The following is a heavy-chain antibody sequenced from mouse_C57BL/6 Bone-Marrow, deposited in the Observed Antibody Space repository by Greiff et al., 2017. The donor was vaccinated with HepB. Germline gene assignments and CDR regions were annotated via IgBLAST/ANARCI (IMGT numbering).Heavy chain of an antibody. J-gene: IGHJ1*03. CDR3: ARRGPYYYGSYWYFDV. D-gene: IGHD1-1*01. V-gene: IGHV5-9*01. Sequence: EVMLVESGGGLVKPGGSLKLSCAASGFTFSSYTMSWVRQTPEKRLEWVATISGGGGNTYYPDSVKGRFTISSDNAKNTLYLQMSSLRSEDTALYYCARRGPYYYGSYWYFDVWGTGTTVTVSS. CDR1: GFTFSSYT. CDR2: ISGGGGNT.